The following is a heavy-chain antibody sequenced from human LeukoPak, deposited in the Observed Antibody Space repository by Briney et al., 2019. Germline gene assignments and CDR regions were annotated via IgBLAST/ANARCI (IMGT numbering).Heavy chain of an antibody. V-gene: IGHV3-53*04. Sequence: PGGPLTLSCVASGHPVSGNYMSWVRQAPGKGLEWVSDIYSGGSTYYADSLRGRFTLSRHKSKNTLYLQMNSLRAEDTAVYYCARGAVEMGTSYLDYWGQGTLVTVSS. CDR3: ARGAVEMGTSYLDY. J-gene: IGHJ4*02. D-gene: IGHD5-24*01. CDR2: IYSGGST. CDR1: GHPVSGNY.